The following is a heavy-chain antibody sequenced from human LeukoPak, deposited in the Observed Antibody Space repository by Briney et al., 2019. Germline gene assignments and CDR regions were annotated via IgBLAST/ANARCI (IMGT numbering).Heavy chain of an antibody. V-gene: IGHV1-18*01. Sequence: ASVNVSCKTSGYTFDTHSIIWVRQAPGQGLEWVGSISVYNDKTTSAQRVQDRVSMTADTSTDTAYMELRMLTSDDTAVYYCARGGGKSTPVAIIFVAFDSWGQGTLVSVSS. CDR2: ISVYNDKT. CDR3: ARGGGKSTPVAIIFVAFDS. J-gene: IGHJ4*02. D-gene: IGHD4-23*01. CDR1: GYTFDTHS.